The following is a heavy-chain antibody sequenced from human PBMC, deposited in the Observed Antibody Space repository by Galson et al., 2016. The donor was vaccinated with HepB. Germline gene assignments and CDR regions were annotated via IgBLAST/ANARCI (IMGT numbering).Heavy chain of an antibody. J-gene: IGHJ6*04. V-gene: IGHV3-73*01. CDR3: TRLTRNTGMVNGEGYFYYYGFDV. D-gene: IGHD5-18*01. CDR2: IRSKANNYET. CDR1: GFTFSGSA. Sequence: SLRLSCAASGFTFSGSALHWVRQASGKGLEWVGRIRSKANNYETTYAAPVKGRFTISRDDSKNMAYLQMNSLKTEDTAVYYCTRLTRNTGMVNGEGYFYYYGFDVWSKGTPVTVSS.